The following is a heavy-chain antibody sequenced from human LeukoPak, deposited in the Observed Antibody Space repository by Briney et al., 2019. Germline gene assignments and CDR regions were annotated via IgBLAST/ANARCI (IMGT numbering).Heavy chain of an antibody. D-gene: IGHD4-4*01. CDR3: ASGCNSIKPHGLDY. CDR1: GGSFSGYY. J-gene: IGHJ4*02. Sequence: PSETLSLTCAVYGGSFSGYYWSWIRQPPGKGLEWIGEINHSGSTNYNPSLKSRVTISVDTSKNQFSLKLSSVTAADTAVYYCASGCNSIKPHGLDYGGQGTLVTVSS. V-gene: IGHV4-34*01. CDR2: INHSGST.